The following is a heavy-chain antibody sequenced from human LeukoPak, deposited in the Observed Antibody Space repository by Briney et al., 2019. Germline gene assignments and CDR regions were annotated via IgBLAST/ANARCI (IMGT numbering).Heavy chain of an antibody. J-gene: IGHJ6*02. D-gene: IGHD2-15*01. Sequence: ASVKVSCKASGYTFTDYYIHWVRQAPGQGLEWMGWINPKSGGTNYAQKFQDWVTMTRDTSISTAYMDLSRLRSDDTAVYYCARVKICGVSGGSCYGYYYGLDVWGQGTTVTVSS. CDR3: ARVKICGVSGGSCYGYYYGLDV. CDR1: GYTFTDYY. CDR2: INPKSGGT. V-gene: IGHV1-2*04.